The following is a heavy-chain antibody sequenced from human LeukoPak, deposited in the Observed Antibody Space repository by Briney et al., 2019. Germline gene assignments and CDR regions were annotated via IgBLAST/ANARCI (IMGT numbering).Heavy chain of an antibody. CDR1: GFTLSTYE. V-gene: IGHV3-48*03. D-gene: IGHD3-10*01. Sequence: PGGSLRLSCVPSGFTLSTYEMNWVRQAPGKGVEWVSYISRSGDIVYYVDSVKGRFTISRDSAKNSLYLQMNSLRAEDTAVYYCARDIGYYFGSGDSRIFDYWGQGTLVTVSS. CDR2: ISRSGDIV. CDR3: ARDIGYYFGSGDSRIFDY. J-gene: IGHJ4*02.